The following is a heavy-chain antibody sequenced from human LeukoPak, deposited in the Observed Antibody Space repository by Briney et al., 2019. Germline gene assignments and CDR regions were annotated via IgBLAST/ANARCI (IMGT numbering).Heavy chain of an antibody. CDR2: ISYDGSNK. CDR1: GFTFSSYT. J-gene: IGHJ4*02. Sequence: GGSLTLSCAASGFTFSSYTMHWVRQAPGKGLEWVALISYDGSNKYYADSVKGRFTISRDNAKNSLYLQMNSLRAEDTAMYYCARMDSGSYYDYWGQGTLVTVSS. CDR3: ARMDSGSYYDY. D-gene: IGHD3-10*01. V-gene: IGHV3-30*04.